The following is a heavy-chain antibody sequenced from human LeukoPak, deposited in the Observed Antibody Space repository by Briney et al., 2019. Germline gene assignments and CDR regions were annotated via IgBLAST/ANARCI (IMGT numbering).Heavy chain of an antibody. J-gene: IGHJ3*02. CDR3: ARGRAFDI. CDR1: GGSISSTNYY. V-gene: IGHV4-39*07. CDR2: IYYSGST. Sequence: SETLSLTCTVSGGSISSTNYYWGWIRQPPGKGLEWIGSIYYSGSTYYNPSLKSRVTISVDTSKNHFSLKLSSVTAADTAVYYCARGRAFDIWGQGTMVTVSS.